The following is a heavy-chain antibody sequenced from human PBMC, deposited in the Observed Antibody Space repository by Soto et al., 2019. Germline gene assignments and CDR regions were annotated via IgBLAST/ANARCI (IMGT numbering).Heavy chain of an antibody. CDR3: ARVVAHYNGSYRTIDY. V-gene: IGHV3-74*01. Sequence: EVQLVESGGGLVQPGGSLRLSCAASGFTFSAYWMYWVRQAPGKGLVWVSRINGGGSTTSYADSVKGRFTVSRDNAKTKRYLQMNSLRAEDTAVYYCARVVAHYNGSYRTIDYWGQGTLVTVS. J-gene: IGHJ4*02. D-gene: IGHD1-26*01. CDR2: INGGGSTT. CDR1: GFTFSAYW.